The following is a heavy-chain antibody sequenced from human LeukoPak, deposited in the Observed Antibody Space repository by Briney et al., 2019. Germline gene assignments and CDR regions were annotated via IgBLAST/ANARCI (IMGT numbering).Heavy chain of an antibody. D-gene: IGHD3-10*01. J-gene: IGHJ4*02. CDR2: IYYSGST. Sequence: PSQTLSLTCTVSGGSISSGDYYWSWIRQPPGKGLEWIGYIYYSGSTYYNPSLKSRVTISVDTSKNQFSLKLSSVTAADTAVYYCASQGPPRMYGSGTYDYWGQGTLVTVSS. CDR1: GGSISSGDYY. CDR3: ASQGPPRMYGSGTYDY. V-gene: IGHV4-30-4*01.